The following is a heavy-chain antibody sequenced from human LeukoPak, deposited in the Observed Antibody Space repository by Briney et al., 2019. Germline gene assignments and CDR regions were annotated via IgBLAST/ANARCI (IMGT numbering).Heavy chain of an antibody. CDR1: GGSFSGYY. CDR3: ARAYNWNYGSAFDI. D-gene: IGHD1-7*01. J-gene: IGHJ3*02. V-gene: IGHV4-34*01. CDR2: INHSGST. Sequence: PSETLSLTCAAYGGSFSGYYWSWIRQPPGKGLEWIGEINHSGSTNYNPSLKSRVTISVDTSKNQFSLKLSSVTAADTAVYYCARAYNWNYGSAFDIWGQGTMVTVSS.